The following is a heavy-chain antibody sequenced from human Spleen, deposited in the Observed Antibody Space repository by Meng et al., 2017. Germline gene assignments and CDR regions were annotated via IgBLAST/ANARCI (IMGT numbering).Heavy chain of an antibody. CDR1: EFTLDDYG. CDR2: INWNGGST. CDR3: ARVQYGGEDY. D-gene: IGHD4-11*01. J-gene: IGHJ4*02. Sequence: GGSLRLSCAASEFTLDDYGMSWVRQAPGKGLEWVSGINWNGGSTGYADSVRGRFTISRDNAKNSLYLQMNSLRVEDTAVYYCARVQYGGEDYWGQGTLVTVSS. V-gene: IGHV3-20*04.